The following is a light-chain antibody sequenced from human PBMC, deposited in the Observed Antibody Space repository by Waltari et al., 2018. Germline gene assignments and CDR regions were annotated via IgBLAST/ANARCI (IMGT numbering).Light chain of an antibody. CDR2: ATT. V-gene: IGKV1D-12*01. CDR3: QQSNTFPFT. CDR1: QAISSW. Sequence: DIQLTQSPSSVSASVGDKVTITCRASQAISSWLAWYQQRPGKAPKLLIYATTSLPSGAPSRFSGSGTGTDFTLTISSLQPEDFATYYCQQSNTFPFTVGPGTIVDIK. J-gene: IGKJ3*01.